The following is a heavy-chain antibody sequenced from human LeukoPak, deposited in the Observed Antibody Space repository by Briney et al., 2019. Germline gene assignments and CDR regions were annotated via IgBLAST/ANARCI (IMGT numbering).Heavy chain of an antibody. Sequence: SETLSLTCAVYGGSFSGFYWSWIRQPPGKGLEWIGEINHSGSTNYHTSLKSRVTISVDTSKTQFSLKLSSVTAADTAVYYCARGYYDFWSGYYPLDYWGQGTLVTVSS. CDR3: ARGYYDFWSGYYPLDY. D-gene: IGHD3-3*01. CDR2: INHSGST. V-gene: IGHV4-34*01. CDR1: GGSFSGFY. J-gene: IGHJ4*02.